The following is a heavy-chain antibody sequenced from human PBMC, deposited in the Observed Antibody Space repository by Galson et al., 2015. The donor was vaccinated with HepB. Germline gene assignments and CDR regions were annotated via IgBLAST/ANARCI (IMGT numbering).Heavy chain of an antibody. Sequence: SLRLSCAASGFTFSSYSMNWVRQAPGKGLEWVSYISSSSSTIYYADSVKGRFTISRDNAKNSLYLQMNSLRAEDTAVYYCARDKAGAVAGTDYWGQGTLVTVSS. J-gene: IGHJ4*02. D-gene: IGHD6-19*01. V-gene: IGHV3-48*01. CDR3: ARDKAGAVAGTDY. CDR1: GFTFSSYS. CDR2: ISSSSSTI.